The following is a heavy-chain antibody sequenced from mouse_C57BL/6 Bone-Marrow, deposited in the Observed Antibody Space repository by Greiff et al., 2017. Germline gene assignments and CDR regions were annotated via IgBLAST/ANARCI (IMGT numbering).Heavy chain of an antibody. D-gene: IGHD1-1*01. J-gene: IGHJ3*01. CDR2: IHPTSGST. CDR1: GYTFTSYW. CDR3: ARCYYGSSLFAY. Sequence: QVQLQQPGAELVKPGASVKLSCKASGYTFTSYWMHWVKQRPGQGLEWIGMIHPTSGSTNYNEKFKSKATLTVDKSASTAYMQLSSLTSEDSAVYYCARCYYGSSLFAYWGQGTLVTVSA. V-gene: IGHV1-64*01.